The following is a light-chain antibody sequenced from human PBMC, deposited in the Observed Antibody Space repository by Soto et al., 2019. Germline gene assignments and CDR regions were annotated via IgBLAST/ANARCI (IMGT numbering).Light chain of an antibody. V-gene: IGLV2-14*03. CDR1: SSDVGGYNY. CDR2: EVS. J-gene: IGLJ1*01. Sequence: QSVLAQPASVSGSPGQSITISCTGTSSDVGGYNYVSWYQQHPGKGPKLMIYEVSNRPSGVSSRFSGSKSGNTATLTISGLQAEDEADYYCSSYTSTTTRVFGTGTKVTVL. CDR3: SSYTSTTTRV.